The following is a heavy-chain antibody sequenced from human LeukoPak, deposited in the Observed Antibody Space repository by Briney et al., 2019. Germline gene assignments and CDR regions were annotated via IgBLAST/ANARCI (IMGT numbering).Heavy chain of an antibody. Sequence: GGSLRLSCAASGFTFSTYGMHWVRQAPGKGLEWVAFIQYDGSNKYYADSVKGRFTISRDNSKNALYLQMNSLRAEDTAMYYCARGRRVAARPGTMGYWGQGTLVTVSS. D-gene: IGHD6-6*01. CDR2: IQYDGSNK. CDR3: ARGRRVAARPGTMGY. V-gene: IGHV3-30*02. J-gene: IGHJ4*02. CDR1: GFTFSTYG.